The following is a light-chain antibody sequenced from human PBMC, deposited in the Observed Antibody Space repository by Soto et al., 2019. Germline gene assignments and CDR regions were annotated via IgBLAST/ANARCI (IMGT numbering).Light chain of an antibody. Sequence: QSALTQPPSVSGSPGQSITISCTGTSSDVGGYNYVSWYQQHPGKAPKLMIYDVSNRPSGVSNRFSGSTSGNTAPLTISGLQAEDEADYYCCSYTSSNVVFGGGTKVTVL. J-gene: IGLJ2*01. CDR1: SSDVGGYNY. V-gene: IGLV2-14*01. CDR3: CSYTSSNVV. CDR2: DVS.